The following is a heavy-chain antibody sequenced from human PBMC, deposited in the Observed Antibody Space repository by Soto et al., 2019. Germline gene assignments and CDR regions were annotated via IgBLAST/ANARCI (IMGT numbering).Heavy chain of an antibody. J-gene: IGHJ6*02. CDR2: IYYSGST. V-gene: IGHV4-39*01. D-gene: IGHD1-1*01. CDR3: ARLYGTVRNYYYYGMDV. Sequence: PSETLSLTCTVSGGSISSSSYYWGWIRQPPGKGLEWIGSIYYSGSTYYNPSLKSRVTISVDTSKNQFSLKLSSVTAADTAVYYCARLYGTVRNYYYYGMDVWGQGTTVTVSS. CDR1: GGSISSSSYY.